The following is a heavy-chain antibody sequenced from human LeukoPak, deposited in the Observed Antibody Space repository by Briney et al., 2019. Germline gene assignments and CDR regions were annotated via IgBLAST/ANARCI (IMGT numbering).Heavy chain of an antibody. CDR3: AIHPSDSSGYFSY. CDR2: INTKTGNP. J-gene: IGHJ4*02. CDR1: GYTFSSCA. V-gene: IGHV7-4-1*02. D-gene: IGHD3-22*01. Sequence: ASVKVSCKASGYTFSSCAINWVRQAPGQGLEYMGWINTKTGNPTYAQGFTGRFVFSLDTSVSTAYLQISSLKAEDTAVYYCAIHPSDSSGYFSYWGQGALVTVSS.